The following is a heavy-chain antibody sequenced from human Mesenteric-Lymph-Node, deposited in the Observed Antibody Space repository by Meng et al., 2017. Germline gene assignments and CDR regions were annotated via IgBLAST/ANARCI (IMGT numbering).Heavy chain of an antibody. V-gene: IGHV1-3*02. CDR3: ASQQLANYWYFDL. CDR2: SNAGNANT. Sequence: ASVKVSCKASGYTFTSYAIHWVRQAPGQRLEWMGWSNAGNANTKYSQEFQGRVTITRDTSASTAYMQLSSLRSEDMAVYYCASQQLANYWYFDLWGRGTLVTVSS. CDR1: GYTFTSYA. D-gene: IGHD6-13*01. J-gene: IGHJ2*01.